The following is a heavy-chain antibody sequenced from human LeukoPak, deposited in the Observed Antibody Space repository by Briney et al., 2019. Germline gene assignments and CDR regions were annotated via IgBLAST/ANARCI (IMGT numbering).Heavy chain of an antibody. Sequence: ASVKVSCKASGYTFTSYGISWVRQAPGRGLEWMGWISAYNGNTNYAQKLQGRVTMTTDTSTSTAYMELRSLRSDDTAVYYCAREGGGHPPYYYGMDVWGQGTTVTVSS. CDR2: ISAYNGNT. D-gene: IGHD3-16*01. CDR3: AREGGGHPPYYYGMDV. CDR1: GYTFTSYG. J-gene: IGHJ6*02. V-gene: IGHV1-18*01.